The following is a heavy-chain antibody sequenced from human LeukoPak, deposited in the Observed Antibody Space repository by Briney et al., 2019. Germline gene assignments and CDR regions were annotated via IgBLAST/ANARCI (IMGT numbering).Heavy chain of an antibody. CDR2: IYYSGST. D-gene: IGHD1-26*01. J-gene: IGHJ4*02. CDR3: ARASGSYLIDY. Sequence: SETLSLTCAVYGGSFSGYYWSWIRQPPGKGLEWIGYIYYSGSTNYNPSLKSRVTISVDTSKNQFSLKLSSVTAADTAVYYCARASGSYLIDYWGQGTLVTVSS. CDR1: GGSFSGYY. V-gene: IGHV4-59*08.